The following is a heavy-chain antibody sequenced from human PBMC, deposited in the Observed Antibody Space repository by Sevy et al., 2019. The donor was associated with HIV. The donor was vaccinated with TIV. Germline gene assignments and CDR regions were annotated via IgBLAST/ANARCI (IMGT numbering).Heavy chain of an antibody. Sequence: GGSLRLSCVAAGFTFSSYDMHWVRQVTGKGLEWISGVGPAGDQFYPGSVKGRFIISRENAKNSFYLQMNNLRAGDTAVYYCERSGGYSDYGMDVWGQGTTVTVSS. J-gene: IGHJ6*02. V-gene: IGHV3-13*05. D-gene: IGHD5-12*01. CDR2: VGPAGDQ. CDR3: ERSGGYSDYGMDV. CDR1: GFTFSSYD.